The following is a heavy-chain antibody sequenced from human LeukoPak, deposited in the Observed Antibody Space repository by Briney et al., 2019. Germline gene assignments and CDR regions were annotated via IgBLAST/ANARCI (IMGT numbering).Heavy chain of an antibody. CDR2: IYPGDSDT. J-gene: IGHJ3*02. V-gene: IGHV5-51*01. CDR3: ASDYNPGGGAFDI. D-gene: IGHD4-11*01. Sequence: GESLKVSCKGSGYSFTSYWIGWVRQMPGKGLAWMGIIYPGDSDTRYSPSFQGQVTISADKSISTAYLQWSSLKASDTAMYYCASDYNPGGGAFDIWGQGTMVTVSS. CDR1: GYSFTSYW.